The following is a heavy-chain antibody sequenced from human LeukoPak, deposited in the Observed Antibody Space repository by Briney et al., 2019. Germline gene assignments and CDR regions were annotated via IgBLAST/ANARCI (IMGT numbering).Heavy chain of an antibody. CDR1: EYTFTSFY. J-gene: IGHJ4*02. D-gene: IGHD4-17*01. CDR3: AREDERSFGAYDC. CDR2: INPGVGST. V-gene: IGHV1-46*01. Sequence: ASVKVSCKASEYTFTSFYMHWVRQTPGQGLEWMVIINPGVGSTSYAQNFQGRVSMTTDTSTRTAYMELRSLRPDDPAVYFCAREDERSFGAYDCWGQGTLVTVS.